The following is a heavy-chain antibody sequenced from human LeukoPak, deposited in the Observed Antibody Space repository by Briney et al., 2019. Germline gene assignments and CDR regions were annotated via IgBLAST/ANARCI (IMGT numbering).Heavy chain of an antibody. Sequence: SQTLSLTCTVSGGSISSDNYSWSWIRQPAGKGLEWIGRVYTSGSTNYNPSLKSRVTISVDTSKNQFSLKLSSVTAADTAVYYCARTRSSWYAGCFDYWGQGTLVTVSS. V-gene: IGHV4-61*02. CDR3: ARTRSSWYAGCFDY. D-gene: IGHD6-13*01. CDR2: VYTSGST. J-gene: IGHJ4*02. CDR1: GGSISSDNYS.